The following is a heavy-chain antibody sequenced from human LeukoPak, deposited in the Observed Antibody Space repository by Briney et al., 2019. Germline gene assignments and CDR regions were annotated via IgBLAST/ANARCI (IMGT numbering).Heavy chain of an antibody. CDR1: GFTFRSYG. J-gene: IGHJ4*02. D-gene: IGHD1-14*01. CDR3: AKEGPYKGNFDY. CDR2: IRYDGSNK. Sequence: GSLRLSCAASGFTFRSYGMHWVRQAPGKGLEWVAFIRYDGSNKYYADSVKGRFTISRDNSKNTLYLQMNSLRAEDTAVYYCAKEGPYKGNFDYWGQVTLVTVSS. V-gene: IGHV3-30*02.